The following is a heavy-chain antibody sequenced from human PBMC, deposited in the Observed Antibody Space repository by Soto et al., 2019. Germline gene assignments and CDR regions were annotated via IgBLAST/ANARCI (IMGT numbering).Heavy chain of an antibody. D-gene: IGHD4-17*01. CDR3: AAVPTTARFYGMDV. V-gene: IGHV1-58*01. J-gene: IGHJ6*02. CDR2: IVVGSGNT. Sequence: SVKVSCKASGFTFTSSAVQWLRQARGQRLEWIGWIVVGSGNTNYAQKFQERVTITRDMSTSTAYMELSSLRSEDTAVYYCAAVPTTARFYGMDVWGQGTTVTVSS. CDR1: GFTFTSSA.